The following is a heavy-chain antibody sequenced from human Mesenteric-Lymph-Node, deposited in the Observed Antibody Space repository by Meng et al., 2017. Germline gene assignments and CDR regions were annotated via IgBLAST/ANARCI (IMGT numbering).Heavy chain of an antibody. CDR2: IIPILGTS. CDR1: GGTFSSYA. V-gene: IGHV1-69*13. CDR3: ARDHLAAAGEYFYDW. J-gene: IGHJ1*01. Sequence: SVKVSCKASGGTFSSYAISWVRQAPGQGLEWLGGIIPILGTSKYARKFQDRIKITEDESTSTAYLTLDSLTSEDTAIYYCARDHLAAAGEYFYDWWGQGTLVTVSS. D-gene: IGHD6-13*01.